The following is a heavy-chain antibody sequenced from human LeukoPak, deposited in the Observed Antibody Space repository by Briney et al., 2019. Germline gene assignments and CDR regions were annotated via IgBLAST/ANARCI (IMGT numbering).Heavy chain of an antibody. CDR3: AKGGKWDVTPFDY. CDR1: GFTFTNYS. D-gene: IGHD1-26*01. V-gene: IGHV3-23*01. CDR2: ISGGGST. Sequence: GSLRLFRGASGFTFTNYSINWVRPAPGEGVGLVSTISGGGSTYYADSVKGRFTISRDNSKNTLYLQVNSLRAEDTAVYYCAKGGKWDVTPFDYWGQGTLVTVSS. J-gene: IGHJ4*02.